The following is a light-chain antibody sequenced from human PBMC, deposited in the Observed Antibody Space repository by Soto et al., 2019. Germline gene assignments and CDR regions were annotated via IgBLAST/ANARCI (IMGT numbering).Light chain of an antibody. Sequence: QSALTQPASVSGSPGLSITISCTGTSSDIGGYNSVSWYQQHPDKAPQLLIYDVSYRPSGISSRFSGSKSGATASLTISGLQAEDEADYYCSSYASTTSRVFGGGTKVTVL. CDR3: SSYASTTSRV. V-gene: IGLV2-14*01. CDR2: DVS. CDR1: SSDIGGYNS. J-gene: IGLJ2*01.